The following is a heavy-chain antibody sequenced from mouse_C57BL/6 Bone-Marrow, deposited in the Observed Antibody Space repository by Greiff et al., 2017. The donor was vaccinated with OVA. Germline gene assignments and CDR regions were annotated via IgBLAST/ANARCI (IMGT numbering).Heavy chain of an antibody. CDR3: ARWAYYSNYGGFAY. Sequence: VKLMESGAELARPGASVKLSCKASGYTFTSYGISWVKQRTGQGLEWIGEIYPRSGNTYYNEKFKGKATLTADKSSSTAYMELRSLTSEDSAVYFCARWAYYSNYGGFAYWGQGTLVTVSA. J-gene: IGHJ3*01. CDR2: IYPRSGNT. V-gene: IGHV1-81*01. D-gene: IGHD2-5*01. CDR1: GYTFTSYG.